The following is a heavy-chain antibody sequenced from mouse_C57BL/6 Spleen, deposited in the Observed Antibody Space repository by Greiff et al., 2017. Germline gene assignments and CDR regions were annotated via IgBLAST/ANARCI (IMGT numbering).Heavy chain of an antibody. Sequence: EVQLQQSGPELVKPGASVKISCKASGYSFTDYNMNWVKQSNGKSLEWIGVINPNDGTTSYNQKFKGKATLTVDQSSSTAYMQLNSLTSEDSAVYYCARSDYGNLYYAMDYWGQGTSVTVSS. CDR3: ARSDYGNLYYAMDY. J-gene: IGHJ4*01. CDR2: INPNDGTT. V-gene: IGHV1-39*01. CDR1: GYSFTDYN. D-gene: IGHD2-1*01.